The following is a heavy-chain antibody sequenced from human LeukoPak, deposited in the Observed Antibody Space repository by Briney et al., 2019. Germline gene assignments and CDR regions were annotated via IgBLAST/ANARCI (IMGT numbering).Heavy chain of an antibody. J-gene: IGHJ6*02. CDR1: GFTFSSYA. Sequence: GGSLRLSCAASGFTFSSYAMHWVRQAPGKGLEWVAVISYDGSNKYYADSVKGRFTISRDNSKNTLYLQMNSLRAEDTAVYYCARAHRYFYYYYGMDVWGQWTTVTVSS. CDR2: ISYDGSNK. CDR3: ARAHRYFYYYYGMDV. V-gene: IGHV3-30*04.